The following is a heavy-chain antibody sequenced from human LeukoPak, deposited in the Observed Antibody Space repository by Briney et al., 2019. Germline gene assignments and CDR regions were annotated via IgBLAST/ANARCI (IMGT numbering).Heavy chain of an antibody. V-gene: IGHV4-39*07. Sequence: SETLSLTCTVSGGSLSSSSYYWGWIRQPPGKGLEWIGSIYYSGSTYYNPSLKSRVTISVDTSKNQFSLKLRSVTAADTAVYYCARVGGITMIVVLITDAFDIWGQGTMVTVSS. CDR1: GGSLSSSSYY. J-gene: IGHJ3*02. CDR3: ARVGGITMIVVLITDAFDI. CDR2: IYYSGST. D-gene: IGHD3-22*01.